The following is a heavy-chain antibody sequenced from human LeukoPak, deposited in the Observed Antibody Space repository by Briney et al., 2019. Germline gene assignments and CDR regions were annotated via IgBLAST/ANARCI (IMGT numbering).Heavy chain of an antibody. CDR1: GFSFGTFY. J-gene: IGHJ4*02. CDR2: INPDGTGE. D-gene: IGHD2-15*01. V-gene: IGHV3-7*01. Sequence: GGSLRLSCAASGFSFGTFYMTRVRQAPGKGLESVAKINPDGTGEYYVDSVKGRFTISRDNTRNLLYLQVNSLRAEDTAVYFCALEEWWRFDYWGQGILVTVSS. CDR3: ALEEWWRFDY.